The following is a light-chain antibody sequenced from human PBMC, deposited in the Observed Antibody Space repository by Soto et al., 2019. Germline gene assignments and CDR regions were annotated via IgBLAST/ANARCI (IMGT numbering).Light chain of an antibody. CDR2: DVS. V-gene: IGLV2-14*03. CDR3: SSYSSTNTHV. CDR1: SSDVGGYNY. Sequence: QSALTQPASVSGSPGQSITISCTGTSSDVGGYNYVSWYQHHPGKAPKLMIYDVSNRPSGVSNRFSGSKSGNTASLTISGLQAEDEADYYCSSYSSTNTHVFGTGTKVTVL. J-gene: IGLJ1*01.